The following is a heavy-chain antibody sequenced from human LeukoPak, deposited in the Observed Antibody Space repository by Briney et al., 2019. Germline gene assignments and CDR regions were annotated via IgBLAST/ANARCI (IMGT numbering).Heavy chain of an antibody. CDR1: GCTGRKCS. V-gene: IGHV3-30*03. J-gene: IGHJ4*02. D-gene: IGHD5-12*01. CDR3: ATSNPLSGYDFY. Sequence: RAGAGCTGRKCSMQWVRQDPGKGLEWVAVISYDGSNKYYADSVKGRFTISRDNSKNTLYLQMNSLRAEDTAVYYCATSNPLSGYDFYWGQGTLVTVSS. CDR2: ISYDGSNK.